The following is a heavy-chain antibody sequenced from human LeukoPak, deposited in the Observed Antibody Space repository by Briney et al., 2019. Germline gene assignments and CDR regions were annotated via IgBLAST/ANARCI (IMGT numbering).Heavy chain of an antibody. CDR2: ISSSSSYI. V-gene: IGHV3-21*01. J-gene: IGHJ4*02. CDR1: GFTFSSYS. CDR3: ARDRGAVAGTIGY. Sequence: GGSLRLSCAASGFTFSSYSMNWVRQAPGKGLEGVSSISSSSSYIYYADSVKGRFTISRDNAKNSLYLQMNSLRAEDTAVYYCARDRGAVAGTIGYWGQGTLVTVSS. D-gene: IGHD6-19*01.